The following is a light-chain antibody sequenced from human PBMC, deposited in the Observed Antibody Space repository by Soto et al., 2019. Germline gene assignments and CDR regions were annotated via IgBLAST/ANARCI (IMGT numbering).Light chain of an antibody. CDR1: QSVSRSY. J-gene: IGKJ4*01. Sequence: EIVLTQSPGTLSLSPGERATLSCRASQSVSRSYLAWYQQKPGQAPRLLIYGASSRATGIPDRFSGSGSGTDFTLTISRLEPEDFAVYYWQQYGSSPPLTFGGGTKVEI. V-gene: IGKV3-20*01. CDR3: QQYGSSPPLT. CDR2: GAS.